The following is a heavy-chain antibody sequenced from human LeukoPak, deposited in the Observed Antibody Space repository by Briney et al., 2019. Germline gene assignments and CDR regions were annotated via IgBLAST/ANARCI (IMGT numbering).Heavy chain of an antibody. J-gene: IGHJ4*02. V-gene: IGHV1-46*01. D-gene: IGHD3-9*01. CDR1: GYTFTTYY. Sequence: ASVKVSRKASGYTFTTYYVHWVRQAPGQGLEWMGIINPSGGGTTYAQKFRGRLTMTRDMTTSTVYMELSSLRSEDTAVYYCARGSRPVYNLLTGKRYFDYWGQGTLLTVSS. CDR2: INPSGGGT. CDR3: ARGSRPVYNLLTGKRYFDY.